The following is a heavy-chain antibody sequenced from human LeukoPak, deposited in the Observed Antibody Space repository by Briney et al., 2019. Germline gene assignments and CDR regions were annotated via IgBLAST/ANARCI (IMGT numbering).Heavy chain of an antibody. V-gene: IGHV4-38-2*02. CDR2: IYHSGST. CDR1: GYSISSGYY. J-gene: IGHJ4*02. CDR3: ARDKTVDTADDY. Sequence: SETLSLTCTVSGYSISSGYYWGWIRQPPGKGLEWIGSIYHSGSTYYNPSLKSRVTISVDTSKNQFSLKLSSVTAADTAVYYCARDKTVDTADDYWGQGTLVTVSS. D-gene: IGHD5-18*01.